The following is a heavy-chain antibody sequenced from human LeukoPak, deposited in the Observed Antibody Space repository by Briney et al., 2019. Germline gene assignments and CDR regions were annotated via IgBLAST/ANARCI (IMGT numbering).Heavy chain of an antibody. J-gene: IGHJ4*02. CDR2: INNDGRST. CDR3: AKCREWLFSYFDF. Sequence: PGGSLRLSCAASGFTFSSYSMNWVRQAPGKGLEWVAAINNDGRSTYYADSVKGRFTISRDNSKNTLYLQMNSLRADDSAVYFCAKCREWLFSYFDFWGQGTLVTVSS. V-gene: IGHV3-23*01. CDR1: GFTFSSYS. D-gene: IGHD3-10*01.